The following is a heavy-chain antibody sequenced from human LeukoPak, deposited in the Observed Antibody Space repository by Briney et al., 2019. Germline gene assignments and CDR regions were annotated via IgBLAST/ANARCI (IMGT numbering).Heavy chain of an antibody. V-gene: IGHV3-48*03. Sequence: GGSLRLSCAASGFTFSSYEMNWVRQAPGKGLEWVSYISSSGSTIYYADSVKGRFTISRDNAKNSLYLQMNNLRAEDTAVYYCSRDANYYDSSRHYFDAFDIWGQGTMVTASS. CDR1: GFTFSSYE. D-gene: IGHD3-22*01. J-gene: IGHJ3*02. CDR2: ISSSGSTI. CDR3: SRDANYYDSSRHYFDAFDI.